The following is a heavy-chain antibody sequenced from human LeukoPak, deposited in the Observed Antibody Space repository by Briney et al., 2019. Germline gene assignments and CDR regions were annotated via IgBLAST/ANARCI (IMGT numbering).Heavy chain of an antibody. CDR3: ARGRRQGGFDY. J-gene: IGHJ4*02. CDR1: GYTFISYD. D-gene: IGHD3-16*01. CDR2: MNPNSGNT. Sequence: VASVKVSCKASGYTFISYDINWVRQANGQGLEWMGWMNPNSGNTGYAQKLQGRVTMTRNTSISTAYMELSSLRSEDTAVYYCARGRRQGGFDYWGQGTLVTVSS. V-gene: IGHV1-8*01.